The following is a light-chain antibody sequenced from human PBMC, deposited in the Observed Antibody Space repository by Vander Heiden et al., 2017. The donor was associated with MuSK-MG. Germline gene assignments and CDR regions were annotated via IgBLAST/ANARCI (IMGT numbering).Light chain of an antibody. CDR2: GNS. V-gene: IGLV1-40*01. CDR3: QSYDSSRSGSYV. J-gene: IGLJ1*01. CDR1: SSNIGAGYD. Sequence: QSVLTPPPSVSGAPGQRVTISCTGSSSNIGAGYDVHWYQQLPGTAPKLLIYGNSNRPSGGPDRFSGSKSGTSAALAITGLQAEDEADYYCQSYDSSRSGSYVFGTGTKVTVL.